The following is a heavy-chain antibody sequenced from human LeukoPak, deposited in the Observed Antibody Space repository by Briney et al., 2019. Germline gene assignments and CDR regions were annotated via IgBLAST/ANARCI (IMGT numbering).Heavy chain of an antibody. J-gene: IGHJ4*02. CDR3: ARGLGSSGYYSAN. V-gene: IGHV3-21*01. Sequence: GGXLRLSCAASGFTFSSYSMNWVRQAPGKGLEWVSSISSSSSYIYYADSVKGRFTISRDNAKNSLYLQMNSLRAEDTAVYYCARGLGSSGYYSANWGQGTLVTVSS. D-gene: IGHD3-22*01. CDR2: ISSSSSYI. CDR1: GFTFSSYS.